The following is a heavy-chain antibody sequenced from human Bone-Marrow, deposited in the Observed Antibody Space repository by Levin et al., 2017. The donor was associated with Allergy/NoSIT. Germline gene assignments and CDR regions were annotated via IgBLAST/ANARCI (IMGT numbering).Heavy chain of an antibody. CDR1: GFSLTSSGVA. CDR2: ISGDDDK. Sequence: TLSLTCTFSGFSLTSSGVAVGWVRQSPGEALEWLALISGDDDKRYSPSLKTRLSITTDTSKNQVVLTLTNMASVDTATYFCAHRSQAWFGECSHWGQGTLVTVSS. D-gene: IGHD3-10*01. CDR3: AHRSQAWFGECSH. V-gene: IGHV2-5*02. J-gene: IGHJ4*02.